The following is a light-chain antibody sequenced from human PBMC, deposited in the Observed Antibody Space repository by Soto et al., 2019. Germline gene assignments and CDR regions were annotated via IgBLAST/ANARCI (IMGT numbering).Light chain of an antibody. Sequence: QSALTQPASVSGSPGQSITISCTGTSSDVGGYNYVSWYQQHPGKAPKLMIYEVSDRPSGVSHRFSGSKSGNTASLTISGLQAEDEGDYYCSSFTSGSTPWVFGGGTKLTVL. J-gene: IGLJ3*02. CDR3: SSFTSGSTPWV. CDR1: SSDVGGYNY. V-gene: IGLV2-14*01. CDR2: EVS.